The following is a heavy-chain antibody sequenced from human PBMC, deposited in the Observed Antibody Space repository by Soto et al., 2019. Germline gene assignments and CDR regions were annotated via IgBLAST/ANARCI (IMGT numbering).Heavy chain of an antibody. Sequence: NPSETLSLTCTVSGGSISSGGYYWSWIRQHPGKGLEWIGYIYYSGSTYYNPSLKSRVTISVDTSKNQFSLKLSSVTAADTAVYYCARDLNPIYYDSSGYYSGFDPWGQGTLVTVSS. CDR1: GGSISSGGYY. J-gene: IGHJ5*02. V-gene: IGHV4-31*03. D-gene: IGHD3-22*01. CDR2: IYYSGST. CDR3: ARDLNPIYYDSSGYYSGFDP.